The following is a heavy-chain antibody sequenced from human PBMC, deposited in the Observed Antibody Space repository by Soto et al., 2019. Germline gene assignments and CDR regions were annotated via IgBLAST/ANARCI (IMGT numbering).Heavy chain of an antibody. V-gene: IGHV3-9*01. CDR3: AKDRGFLDGIDY. D-gene: IGHD3-3*01. Sequence: EVQLVESGGGLVQPGRSLRLSCAASGFSFDDYAMHWVRQAPGKGLEWVSIISRKNETIVYADSVKGRFTISRDNAKKSQYLQMNSLRPEDTALYYCAKDRGFLDGIDYWGQGTPVAVST. CDR1: GFSFDDYA. CDR2: ISRKNETI. J-gene: IGHJ4*02.